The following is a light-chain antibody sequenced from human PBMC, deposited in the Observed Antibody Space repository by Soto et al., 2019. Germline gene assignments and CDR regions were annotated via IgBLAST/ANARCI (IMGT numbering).Light chain of an antibody. V-gene: IGKV3-20*01. J-gene: IGKJ4*01. CDR2: GAS. CDR3: QQYGTSPPLT. CDR1: QSVRSNY. Sequence: DIVLTQSPGTLSLSPGERATLSCRASQSVRSNYLAWYQQKPGQAPRLLIYGASTRATGIPDRFSGSGSATYFTLTISRLEPEDFAVYYCQQYGTSPPLTFGGGTNVELK.